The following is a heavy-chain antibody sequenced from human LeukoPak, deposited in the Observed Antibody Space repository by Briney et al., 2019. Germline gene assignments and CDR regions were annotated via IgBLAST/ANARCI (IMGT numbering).Heavy chain of an antibody. CDR2: ISGFEIDI. D-gene: IGHD3-10*01. CDR1: GYTFSSYG. V-gene: IGHV1-18*01. J-gene: IGHJ4*02. Sequence: GASVKVSCKASGYTFSSYGISWVRQAPGQGLEWMGWISGFEIDIKYAQKLQGRVTMTTDTSTSTAYMELRSLRSDDTAVYYCARGLLWFGELLNFDYWGQGTLVSVSS. CDR3: ARGLLWFGELLNFDY.